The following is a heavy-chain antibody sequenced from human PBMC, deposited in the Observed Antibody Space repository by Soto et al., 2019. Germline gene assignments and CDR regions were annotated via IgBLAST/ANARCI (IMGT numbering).Heavy chain of an antibody. CDR1: GGSISSGHYF. CDR3: ARDYPIWSGYSYFGMDV. CDR2: IYYNGNT. V-gene: IGHV4-30-4*01. Sequence: QVQLQESGPGLVKPSQTLSLTCTVSGGSISSGHYFWSWIRQPPGKGLEWIGYIYYNGNTDYNPSHKRRITMSVGTSKNRFSLKLSSGTAADTAVYYCARDYPIWSGYSYFGMDVWGQGTTVTVSS. D-gene: IGHD3-3*01. J-gene: IGHJ6*02.